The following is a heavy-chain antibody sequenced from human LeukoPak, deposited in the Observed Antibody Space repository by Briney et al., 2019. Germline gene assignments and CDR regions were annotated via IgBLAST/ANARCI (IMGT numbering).Heavy chain of an antibody. Sequence: PGGSLRLSCAASGFTFSSYSMNWVRQAPGKGLEWVSSISSSSSYIYYADSVKGRFTISRDNAKNSLYLQMNSLRAEDTAVYYCARGDRPSKAENYDFWSGYYFSYFDYWGQGTLVTVSS. CDR1: GFTFSSYS. V-gene: IGHV3-21*01. CDR2: ISSSSSYI. J-gene: IGHJ4*02. D-gene: IGHD3-3*01. CDR3: ARGDRPSKAENYDFWSGYYFSYFDY.